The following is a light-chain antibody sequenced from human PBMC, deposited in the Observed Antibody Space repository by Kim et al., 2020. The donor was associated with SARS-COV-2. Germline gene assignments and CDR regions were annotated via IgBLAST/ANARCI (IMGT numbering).Light chain of an antibody. V-gene: IGLV2-23*02. CDR2: EVT. CDR1: SSDVGSYNL. J-gene: IGLJ2*01. CDR3: SSYAGSTTLGV. Sequence: QSALTQPASVSGSPGQSITISCTGTSSDVGSYNLVSWYQQHPGKAPKLMIYEVTKRPSGVSNRFSGSKSGNTASLTISGLQAEDEADYYCSSYAGSTTLGVFGGGTQLTVL.